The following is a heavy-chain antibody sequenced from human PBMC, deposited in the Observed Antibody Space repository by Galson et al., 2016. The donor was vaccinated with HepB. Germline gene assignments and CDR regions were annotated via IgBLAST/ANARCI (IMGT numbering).Heavy chain of an antibody. CDR1: GYTFTTYW. CDR2: IDPSDYDT. J-gene: IGHJ4*02. CDR3: ARQGRYHFESKGDY. V-gene: IGHV5-10-1*01. Sequence: QSGAEVKKPGESLQIFCKASGYTFTTYWITWVRQVHGKGLEWVGRIDPSDYDTNYNPSFFGQVTISTDRSISTAYLQWSSLKASDSAIYYCARQGRYHFESKGDYWGPGTLVTVSS. D-gene: IGHD3-3*02.